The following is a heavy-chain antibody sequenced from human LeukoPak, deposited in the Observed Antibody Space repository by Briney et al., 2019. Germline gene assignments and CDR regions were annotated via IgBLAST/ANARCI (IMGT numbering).Heavy chain of an antibody. V-gene: IGHV4-38-2*02. CDR2: IYHSGST. D-gene: IGHD3-10*01. Sequence: SETLSLTCTVSGYSISSGYYWGWIRQPPGKGLEWIGSIYHSGSTYYNPSLKSRVTISVDTSKNQFSLKLSSVTAADTAVYYCARATPQFGPPYYFDYWGQGTLVTVSS. CDR1: GYSISSGYY. CDR3: ARATPQFGPPYYFDY. J-gene: IGHJ4*02.